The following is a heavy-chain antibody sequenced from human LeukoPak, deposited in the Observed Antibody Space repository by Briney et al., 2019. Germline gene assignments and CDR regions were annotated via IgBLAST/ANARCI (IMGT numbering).Heavy chain of an antibody. V-gene: IGHV4-59*01. Sequence: SETLSLTCTVSGGSISSYYWSWIRQPPGKGLEWIGYIYYSGSTSYNPSLKSRVTISVDTSKNQFSLKLSSVTAADTAVYYCARWGRGQAFYGMGFDYWGQGTLVTVSS. D-gene: IGHD2/OR15-2a*01. CDR3: ARWGRGQAFYGMGFDY. CDR2: IYYSGST. J-gene: IGHJ4*02. CDR1: GGSISSYY.